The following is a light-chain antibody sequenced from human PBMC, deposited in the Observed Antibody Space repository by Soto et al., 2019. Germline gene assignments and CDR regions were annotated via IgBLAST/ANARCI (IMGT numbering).Light chain of an antibody. CDR1: QSISTY. Sequence: DIQMTQSPSSLSASVGDRVTITCRASQSISTYLNWYQQKAGLAPKLLIYAASSLQSGVPSRFSGSGSGTDFTLTISSLQPEDFATYYCQQTYSTPPTFGQGTTVEIK. V-gene: IGKV1-39*01. CDR3: QQTYSTPPT. J-gene: IGKJ1*01. CDR2: AAS.